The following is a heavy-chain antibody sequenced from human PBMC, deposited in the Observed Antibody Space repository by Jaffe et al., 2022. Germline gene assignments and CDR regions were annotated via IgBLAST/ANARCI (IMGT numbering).Heavy chain of an antibody. Sequence: EVQLVESGGGLVQPGGSLRLSCAASGFTFSSYSMNWVRQAPGKGLEWVSYISSSSSTIYYADSVKGRFTISRDNAKNSLYLQMNSLRAEDTAVYYCARVGYCSGGSCYPPANYYYYMDVWGKGTTVTVSS. CDR1: GFTFSSYS. J-gene: IGHJ6*03. V-gene: IGHV3-48*01. CDR3: ARVGYCSGGSCYPPANYYYYMDV. D-gene: IGHD2-15*01. CDR2: ISSSSSTI.